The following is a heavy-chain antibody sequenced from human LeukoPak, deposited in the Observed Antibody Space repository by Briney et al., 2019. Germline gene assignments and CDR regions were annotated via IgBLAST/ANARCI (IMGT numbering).Heavy chain of an antibody. CDR3: ARGVVVHYTWFDP. D-gene: IGHD2-2*01. CDR2: ISANDDSA. CDR1: GYRFTSYG. V-gene: IGHV1-18*01. Sequence: ASVKVSCKASGYRFTSYGISWVRQAPGQGLEWMGWISANDDSANYTQKLQGRVTMTTDTSTSTAYMEIRDLRSDDTAVYYCARGVVVHYTWFDPWGQGTLVTVSS. J-gene: IGHJ5*02.